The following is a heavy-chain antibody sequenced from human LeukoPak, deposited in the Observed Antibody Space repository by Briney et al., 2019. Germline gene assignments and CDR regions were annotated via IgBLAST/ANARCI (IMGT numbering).Heavy chain of an antibody. CDR1: GFTFSNAW. J-gene: IGHJ4*02. CDR2: IKSKTDGGTT. Sequence: GGSLRLSCAASGFTFSNAWMSWVRQAPGKGLEWVGRIKSKTDGGTTDYAAPVKGRFTISRDDSKNTLYLQMNSLNTEDTAVYYCCHYSTGFLGYWGQGTLVTVSA. D-gene: IGHD6-19*01. CDR3: CHYSTGFLGY. V-gene: IGHV3-15*01.